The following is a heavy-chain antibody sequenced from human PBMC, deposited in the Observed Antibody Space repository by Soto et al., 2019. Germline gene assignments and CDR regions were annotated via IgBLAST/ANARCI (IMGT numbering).Heavy chain of an antibody. CDR2: IIPILGIA. Sequence: QVQLVQSGAEVQKPGSSVKVSCKASGGTFSSYTISWVRQAPGQGLEWMGRIIPILGIANYAQKFQGRVTITADKSTSTAYMELSSLRSEDTAVYYCASGVAGIAEDYFDYWGQGTLVTVSS. CDR1: GGTFSSYT. V-gene: IGHV1-69*02. J-gene: IGHJ4*02. CDR3: ASGVAGIAEDYFDY. D-gene: IGHD6-13*01.